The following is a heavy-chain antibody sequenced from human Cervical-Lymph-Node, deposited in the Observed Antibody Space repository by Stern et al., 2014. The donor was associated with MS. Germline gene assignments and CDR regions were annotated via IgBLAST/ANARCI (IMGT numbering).Heavy chain of an antibody. V-gene: IGHV4-31*01. CDR3: ARAAKGHDYGGIRGRYYFDY. CDR1: GGSISNGGSY. J-gene: IGHJ4*02. Sequence: QLQLQESGPGLEKPSQTLSLTCTVSGGSISNGGSYWGWIRQHPGKDLEGIVYLYYRTSTYYNPTLKSLVTISVDTSKNQFSLKLSSLTAADTAVYYCARAAKGHDYGGIRGRYYFDYWGQGTLVTVSS. CDR2: LYYRTST. D-gene: IGHD4-23*01.